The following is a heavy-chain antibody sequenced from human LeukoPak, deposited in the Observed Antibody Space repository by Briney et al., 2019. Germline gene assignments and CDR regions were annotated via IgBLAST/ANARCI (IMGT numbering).Heavy chain of an antibody. CDR3: AKDQATYAIDI. Sequence: GGSLRLSCAASGFTFSSYGMHWVRQAPGKGLEWVAVIWYDGSNKYYADSVKGRFTISRDNSKNTLYLQMNSLRAEDTAVYYCAKDQATYAIDIWGQGTTVTVSS. J-gene: IGHJ3*02. CDR2: IWYDGSNK. V-gene: IGHV3-30*02. CDR1: GFTFSSYG.